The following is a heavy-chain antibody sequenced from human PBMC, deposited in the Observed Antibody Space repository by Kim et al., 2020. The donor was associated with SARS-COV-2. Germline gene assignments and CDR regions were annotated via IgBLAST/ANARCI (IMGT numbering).Heavy chain of an antibody. V-gene: IGHV3-7*01. J-gene: IGHJ4*02. CDR3: ARDRRYCSGGACYSLYDY. CDR2: IKEDGSDK. D-gene: IGHD2-15*01. CDR1: GFTFSTYW. Sequence: GGSLRLSCAASGFTFSTYWMTWVRQAPGKGLEWVANIKEDGSDKYYVVSVSGRFTISRDNAKNSLYLQMNSLRAEDTAVYYCARDRRYCSGGACYSLYDYWSQGALVTVSS.